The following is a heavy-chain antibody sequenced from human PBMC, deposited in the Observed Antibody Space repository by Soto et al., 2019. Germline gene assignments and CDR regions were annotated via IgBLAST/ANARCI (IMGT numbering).Heavy chain of an antibody. CDR2: VSDVERA. J-gene: IGHJ5*02. D-gene: IGHD1-26*01. CDR3: ARPHSAAFASAAES. Sequence: EVRLVESGGGLIQPGGSLRLSCVVSGFSVSSNYMSWVRQAPGKGLEWVTVVSDVERANYADSVKGRFTVSRDISKRTVFLQMNSLRAEDTAVYYCARPHSAAFASAAESWGQGTLVIVSS. CDR1: GFSVSSNY. V-gene: IGHV3-53*01.